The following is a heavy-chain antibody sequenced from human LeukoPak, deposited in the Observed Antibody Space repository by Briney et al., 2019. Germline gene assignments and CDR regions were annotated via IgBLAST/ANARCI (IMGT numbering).Heavy chain of an antibody. CDR1: GGSFSSYY. Sequence: SETLSLTCAVYGGSFSSYYWGWIRQPPGKGLEWIGSIYYSGFTYYNPSLKSRVTISVDTSKNQFSLKLSSVTAADTAVYYCARDYAPWWELHENWFDPWGQGTLVTVSS. V-gene: IGHV4-39*07. CDR3: ARDYAPWWELHENWFDP. CDR2: IYYSGFT. D-gene: IGHD1-26*01. J-gene: IGHJ5*02.